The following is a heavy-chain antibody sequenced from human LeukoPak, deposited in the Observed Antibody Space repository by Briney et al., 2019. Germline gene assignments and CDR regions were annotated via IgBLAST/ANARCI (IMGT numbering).Heavy chain of an antibody. CDR2: VYHSGST. CDR1: GYSISSGYY. D-gene: IGHD1-26*01. J-gene: IGHJ4*02. V-gene: IGHV4-38-2*02. CDR3: ARDRQELFDY. Sequence: SETLSLTCGVPGYSISSGYYWGWIRQPPGKGLEWIGSVYHSGSTYYNPSLKSRVTMSVDTSKSQFSLKLSSVTAADTAVYYCARDRQELFDYWGQGTLVTVSS.